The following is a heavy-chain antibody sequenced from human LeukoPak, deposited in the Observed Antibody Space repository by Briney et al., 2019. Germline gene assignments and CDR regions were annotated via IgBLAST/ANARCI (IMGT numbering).Heavy chain of an antibody. Sequence: GGSLRLSCAASGFTVSSNYMSWVRQVPGKGLEWVSVIYSGGSTYYADSVKGRFTISRDNSKNTLYLQMNSLRAEDTAVYYCARVGYSSSCFDYWGQGTLVTVSS. J-gene: IGHJ4*02. CDR1: GFTVSSNY. D-gene: IGHD6-6*01. CDR2: IYSGGST. V-gene: IGHV3-53*01. CDR3: ARVGYSSSCFDY.